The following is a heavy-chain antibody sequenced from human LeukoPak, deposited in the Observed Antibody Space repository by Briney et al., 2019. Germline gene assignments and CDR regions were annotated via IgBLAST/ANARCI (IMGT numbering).Heavy chain of an antibody. D-gene: IGHD2-2*01. CDR3: AKGALDIVVVPAAPKVYYFDY. V-gene: IGHV3-23*01. CDR1: GFTFSSYA. CDR2: ISGSGGST. Sequence: AGGSQRLSCAASGFTFSSYAMSWVRQAPGKGLEWVSAISGSGGSTYYADSVKGRFTISRDNSKNTLYLQMNSLRAEDTAVYYCAKGALDIVVVPAAPKVYYFDYWGQGTLVTVSS. J-gene: IGHJ4*02.